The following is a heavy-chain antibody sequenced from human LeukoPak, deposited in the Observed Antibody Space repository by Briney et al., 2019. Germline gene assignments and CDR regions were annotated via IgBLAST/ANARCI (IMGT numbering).Heavy chain of an antibody. CDR1: GYTFTGYY. CDR3: ARGVEMATIQDY. Sequence: GASVKVSCKASGYTFTGYYMHWVRQATGQGLEWMGWMNPNSGNTGYAQKFQGRVTMTRNTSISTAYMELSSLRSEDTAVYYCARGVEMATIQDYWGQGTLVTVSS. J-gene: IGHJ4*02. V-gene: IGHV1-8*02. D-gene: IGHD5-24*01. CDR2: MNPNSGNT.